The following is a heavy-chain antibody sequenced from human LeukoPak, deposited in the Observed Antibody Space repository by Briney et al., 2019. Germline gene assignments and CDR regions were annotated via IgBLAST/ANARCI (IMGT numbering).Heavy chain of an antibody. V-gene: IGHV1-2*02. CDR1: GYTFTGYY. CDR3: AATSPAIVGATSDAFDI. Sequence: ASVKVSCKASGYTFTGYYMHWVRQAPGQGLEWMGWINPNSGGTNYAQKFQGRVTMTRDTSISTAYMELSRLRSDDTAVYYCAATSPAIVGATSDAFDIWGQGTMVTVPS. J-gene: IGHJ3*02. CDR2: INPNSGGT. D-gene: IGHD1-26*01.